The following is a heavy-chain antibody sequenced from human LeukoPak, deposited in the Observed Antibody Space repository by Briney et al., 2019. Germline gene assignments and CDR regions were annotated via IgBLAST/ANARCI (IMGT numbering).Heavy chain of an antibody. D-gene: IGHD6-19*01. CDR1: GFTFSSYG. CDR2: ISYDGSNK. J-gene: IGHJ6*02. CDR3: AKACGYSSGWYSVYYYGMDV. Sequence: GRSLRLSCAASGFTFSSYGMRWVRQAPGKGLEWVAVISYDGSNKYYADSVKGRFTISRDNSKNTLYLQVNSLRAEDTAVYYCAKACGYSSGWYSVYYYGMDVWGQGTTVTVSS. V-gene: IGHV3-30*18.